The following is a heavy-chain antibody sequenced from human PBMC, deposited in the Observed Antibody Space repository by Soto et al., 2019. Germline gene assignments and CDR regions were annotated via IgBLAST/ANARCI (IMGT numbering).Heavy chain of an antibody. CDR2: IDHAGRT. Sequence: QVQLQQWGAGLLKPSETLSLTCAVYGGSFSGYYWNWIRQPPGKGLEWMAEIDHAGRTKYNPSLKSRVTISVDTSKNQFSLRLSSVTAADTAMYYCARWGDEGDDLSPSNWFDPWGQGTLVTVSP. CDR1: GGSFSGYY. J-gene: IGHJ5*02. CDR3: ARWGDEGDDLSPSNWFDP. D-gene: IGHD4-17*01. V-gene: IGHV4-34*02.